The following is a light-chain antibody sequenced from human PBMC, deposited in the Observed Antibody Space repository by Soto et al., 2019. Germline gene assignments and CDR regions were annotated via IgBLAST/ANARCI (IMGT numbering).Light chain of an antibody. J-gene: IGLJ2*01. CDR2: EVS. CDR3: SSDEASNNLGV. CDR1: SSDVGGYNY. V-gene: IGLV2-8*01. Sequence: QSALTQPPYASGSPGKSVTISCIGTSSDVGGYNYVSWYQQQPGKAPKLVIYEVSKRPSGVPDRFSGFKSGNTASLTVSGLQAEHEADYYCSSDEASNNLGVFGGGTKLTFL.